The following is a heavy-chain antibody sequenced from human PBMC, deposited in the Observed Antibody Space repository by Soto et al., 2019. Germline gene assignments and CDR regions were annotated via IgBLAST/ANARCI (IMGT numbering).Heavy chain of an antibody. CDR3: ARAPPYCSSTSCYRYYYYYGMDV. Sequence: QVQLVQSGAEVKKPGASVKVSCEASGYTFTSYAMHWVRQAPGQRLEWMGWINAGNGNTKYSQKFQGRVTITRDTSASTAYMELSSLRSEDTAVYYCARAPPYCSSTSCYRYYYYYGMDVWGQGTTVTVSS. V-gene: IGHV1-3*01. J-gene: IGHJ6*02. CDR2: INAGNGNT. CDR1: GYTFTSYA. D-gene: IGHD2-2*01.